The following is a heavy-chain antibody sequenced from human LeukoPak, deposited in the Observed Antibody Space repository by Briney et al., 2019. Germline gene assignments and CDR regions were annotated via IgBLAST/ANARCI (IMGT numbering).Heavy chain of an antibody. D-gene: IGHD2-2*01. CDR1: GGSISSGDYY. J-gene: IGHJ5*02. V-gene: IGHV4-30-4*08. CDR3: ARDRGYCSSTSCYSWSDP. CDR2: IYYSGST. Sequence: PSETLSLTCTVSGGSISSGDYYWSWIRQPPGKGLEWIGYIYYSGSTYYNPSLKSRVTISVDTSKNQCSLKLSSVTAADTAVYYCARDRGYCSSTSCYSWSDPWGQGTLVTVSS.